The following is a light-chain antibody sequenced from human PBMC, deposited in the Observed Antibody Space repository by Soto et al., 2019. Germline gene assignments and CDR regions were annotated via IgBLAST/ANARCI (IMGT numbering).Light chain of an antibody. CDR3: QQRSNWPRA. J-gene: IGKJ1*01. V-gene: IGKV3-11*01. Sequence: EIVLTQSPATLSLSPGERATLSCRASQRVSTYLAWYQHKPGQAPRLLIYGASTRATGIPARFSGSGSGTDFTLTISSLQPEDFAVYYCQQRSNWPRAFGQGTKVEIK. CDR2: GAS. CDR1: QRVSTY.